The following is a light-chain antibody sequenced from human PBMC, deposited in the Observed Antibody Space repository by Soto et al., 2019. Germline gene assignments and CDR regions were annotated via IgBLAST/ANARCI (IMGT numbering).Light chain of an antibody. J-gene: IGLJ2*01. V-gene: IGLV4-69*01. Sequence: QPVLTQSPSASASLGASVKLTCTLRSGHSSYAIAWHQQQPEKGPLYLMKLSSDGSHSKGDGIPDRFSGSSSGAERYLTISRIQSEDESDYYCPTWDTGARVVFGGGPKLT. CDR2: LSSDGSH. CDR1: SGHSSYA. CDR3: PTWDTGARVV.